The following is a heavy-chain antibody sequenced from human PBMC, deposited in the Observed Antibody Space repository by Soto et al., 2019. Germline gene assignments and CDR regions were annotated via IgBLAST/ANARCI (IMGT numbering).Heavy chain of an antibody. CDR1: DFSLSGSY. D-gene: IGHD2-8*01. Sequence: VQLVESGGALVKPGGSLRLSCVGSDFSLSGSYMSWVRQAPGKGLEWLSFISMSGSYKTYAASVEGRFTISRDNVKNILYLQMDSLRAEGTAVYYCASRGHCSNGQCHPFDSWGQGTQVTVSS. J-gene: IGHJ4*02. CDR3: ASRGHCSNGQCHPFDS. CDR2: ISMSGSYK. V-gene: IGHV3-11*06.